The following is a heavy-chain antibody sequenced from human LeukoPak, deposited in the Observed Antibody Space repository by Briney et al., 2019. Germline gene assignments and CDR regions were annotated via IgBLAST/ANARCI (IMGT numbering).Heavy chain of an antibody. J-gene: IGHJ6*03. CDR2: INWNGGST. CDR1: GFTFGDYG. CDR3: ARVEEYYYYYMDV. V-gene: IGHV3-20*04. Sequence: GGSLRLSCAASGFTFGDYGMSWVRQAPGKGLEWVSGINWNGGSTGYADSVKGRFTISRDNAKNSLYLQMNSLRAEDTALYYCARVEEYYYYYMDVWGKGTTVTVSS.